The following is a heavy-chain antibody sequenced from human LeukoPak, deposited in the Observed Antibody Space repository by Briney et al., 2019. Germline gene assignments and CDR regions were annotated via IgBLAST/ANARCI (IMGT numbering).Heavy chain of an antibody. J-gene: IGHJ5*02. CDR3: ARDRGFSGPDKRRFDP. D-gene: IGHD6-19*01. CDR1: GGTFSSYA. V-gene: IGHV1-69*13. CDR2: IIPIFGTA. Sequence: SVKVSCKASGGTFSSYAISWVRQAPGQGLEWTGGIIPIFGTANYAQKFQGRVTITADESTSTAYMELSSLRSEDTAVYYCARDRGFSGPDKRRFDPWGQGTLVTVSS.